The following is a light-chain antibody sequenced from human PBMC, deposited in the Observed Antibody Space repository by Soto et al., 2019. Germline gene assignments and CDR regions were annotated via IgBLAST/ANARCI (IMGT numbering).Light chain of an antibody. CDR1: QSISDY. V-gene: IGKV1-39*01. CDR3: QQSYSTPTWT. Sequence: DIQMTQSPSSLSASVGDRVTITCRASQSISDYLNWYQQKPGKPPNLLIYAASNLLSGVPSRFSASGYGTVFTLTITSLQPEDFASYYCQQSYSTPTWTFGQGTKVDNK. CDR2: AAS. J-gene: IGKJ1*01.